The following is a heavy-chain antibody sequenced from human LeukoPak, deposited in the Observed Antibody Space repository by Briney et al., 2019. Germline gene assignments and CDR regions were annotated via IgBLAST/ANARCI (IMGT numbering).Heavy chain of an antibody. J-gene: IGHJ6*03. V-gene: IGHV1-18*01. CDR1: GYTFTSYG. CDR3: ARGHSYGYGSDYYYYYMDV. CDR2: ISAYNGNT. D-gene: IGHD5-18*01. Sequence: ASVKVSCKASGYTFTSYGISWVRQAPGQGLEWMGWISAYNGNTNYAQKLQGRVTMTTDTSTSTAYMELRSLRSDDTAVYYCARGHSYGYGSDYYYYYMDVWGKGTTVTVSS.